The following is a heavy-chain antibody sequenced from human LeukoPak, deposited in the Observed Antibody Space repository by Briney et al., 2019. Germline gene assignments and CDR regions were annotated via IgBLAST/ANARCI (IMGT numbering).Heavy chain of an antibody. CDR1: GFTFSSYG. CDR2: ISVSGGST. J-gene: IGHJ4*02. V-gene: IGHV3-23*01. Sequence: SGGSLRLSCAASGFTFSSYGMSWVRQAPGKGLEWLSVISVSGGSTYYADSVKGRLTISRDNSKNTLYLQMNSLRAKCTAVNYGAESPITTVRGAYNFDYWGQGTLVTVSS. D-gene: IGHD3-10*01. CDR3: AESPITTVRGAYNFDY.